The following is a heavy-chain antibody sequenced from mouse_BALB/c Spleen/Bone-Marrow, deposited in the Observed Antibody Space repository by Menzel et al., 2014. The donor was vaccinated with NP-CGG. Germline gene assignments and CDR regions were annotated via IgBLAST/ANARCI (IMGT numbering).Heavy chain of an antibody. J-gene: IGHJ4*01. Sequence: EVQLQQSGAELVKPGASVKLSCTAPGFNIKDTYMHWVKQRPEQGLEWIGRIDPANGNTKYDPKFQGKATITADTSSNTAYLQLSSLTSEDTAVYYCARYRYDYYAMDYWGQGTSVTVSP. V-gene: IGHV14-3*02. D-gene: IGHD2-14*01. CDR1: GFNIKDTY. CDR3: ARYRYDYYAMDY. CDR2: IDPANGNT.